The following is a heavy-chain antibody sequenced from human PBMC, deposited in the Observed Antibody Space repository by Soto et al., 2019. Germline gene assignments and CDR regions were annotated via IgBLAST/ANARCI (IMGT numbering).Heavy chain of an antibody. V-gene: IGHV3-30-3*01. CDR1: GFTFSSYA. CDR2: ISYDGSDK. Sequence: GGSLRLSCAASGFTFSSYAIHWVRQAPGKGLEWVALISYDGSDKDYADSVKGRFTISRDNSKNTLYLQMNSLRAEDTAVYYCAKDYYDSSGYYLTGYNWFDPWGQGTLVTVSS. D-gene: IGHD3-22*01. J-gene: IGHJ5*02. CDR3: AKDYYDSSGYYLTGYNWFDP.